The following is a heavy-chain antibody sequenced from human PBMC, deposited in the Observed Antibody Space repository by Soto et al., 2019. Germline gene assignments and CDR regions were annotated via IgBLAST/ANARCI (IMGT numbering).Heavy chain of an antibody. CDR3: ARHTFCSGGSCYSSFYYGMDV. D-gene: IGHD2-15*01. CDR1: GYNFSSYW. J-gene: IGHJ6*02. V-gene: IGHV5-51*01. Sequence: PGESLKISCKGSGYNFSSYWLAWVRQMPGKGLEWMGIIYPDDSDIRYSPSFQGQVSISADKSINTAYLQWNSLKASDSAMYFCARHTFCSGGSCYSSFYYGMDVWGQGTTVTVS. CDR2: IYPDDSDI.